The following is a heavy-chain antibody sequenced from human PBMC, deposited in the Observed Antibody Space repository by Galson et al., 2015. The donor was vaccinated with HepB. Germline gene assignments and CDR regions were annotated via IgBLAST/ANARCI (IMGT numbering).Heavy chain of an antibody. V-gene: IGHV4-61*02. CDR3: ARDLRSIAALPHYYMDV. D-gene: IGHD6-6*01. CDR1: GGSISSGSYY. Sequence: TLSLTCTVSGGSISSGSYYWSWIRQPAGKGLEWIGRIYTSGSTNYNPSLKSRVTMSADTSKNQFSLKLSSVTAADTAVYYCARDLRSIAALPHYYMDVWGKGTTVTVSS. J-gene: IGHJ6*03. CDR2: IYTSGST.